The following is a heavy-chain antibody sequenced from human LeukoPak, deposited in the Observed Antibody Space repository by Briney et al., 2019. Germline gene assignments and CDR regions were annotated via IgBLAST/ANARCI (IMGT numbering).Heavy chain of an antibody. Sequence: GGSLRLSCAASGFTFSSYAMSWVRQAPGKGLEWVSAISGSGGSTYYADSVKGRVTISRDNSKNTLYLQMNSLRAEDTAVYYCAKAWDEWELSLDYWGQGTLVTVSS. V-gene: IGHV3-23*01. CDR2: ISGSGGST. CDR1: GFTFSSYA. D-gene: IGHD1-26*01. CDR3: AKAWDEWELSLDY. J-gene: IGHJ4*02.